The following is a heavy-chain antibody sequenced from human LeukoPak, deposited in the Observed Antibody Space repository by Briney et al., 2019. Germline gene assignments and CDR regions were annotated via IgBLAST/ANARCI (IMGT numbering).Heavy chain of an antibody. CDR1: GFTFSSYS. CDR3: ARDMASSIAARPGGY. Sequence: PGGSLRLSCAASGFTFSSYSMNWVRQAPGKGLEWVSSISSSSSYIYYADSVKGRFTISRDNAKNSLYLQMNSLRAEDTAVYYCARDMASSIAARPGGYWGQGTLVTVSS. D-gene: IGHD6-6*01. V-gene: IGHV3-21*01. J-gene: IGHJ4*02. CDR2: ISSSSSYI.